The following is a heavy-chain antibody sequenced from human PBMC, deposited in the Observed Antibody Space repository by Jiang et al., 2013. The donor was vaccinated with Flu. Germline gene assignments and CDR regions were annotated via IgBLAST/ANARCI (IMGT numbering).Heavy chain of an antibody. V-gene: IGHV4-31*02. CDR3: ARDIGGGVVGAPDDAFDI. J-gene: IGHJ3*02. D-gene: IGHD1-26*01. Sequence: SRVTISVDTSKNQXSLKLSSVTAADTAVYYCARDIGGGVVGAPDDAFDIWGQGTMVTVSS.